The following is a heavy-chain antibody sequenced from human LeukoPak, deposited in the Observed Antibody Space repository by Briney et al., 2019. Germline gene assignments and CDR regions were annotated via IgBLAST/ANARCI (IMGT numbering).Heavy chain of an antibody. CDR2: MNPNSGNT. D-gene: IGHD3-10*01. V-gene: IGHV1-8*01. J-gene: IGHJ4*02. Sequence: ASXKVSCKASGYTFTSYDINWVRQATGQGLEWMEWMNPNSGNTGYAQKFQGRVTMTRNTSIGTAYMELSSLRSEDTAVYYCARGNHYYGSGSSFFDYWGQGTLVTVSS. CDR3: ARGNHYYGSGSSFFDY. CDR1: GYTFTSYD.